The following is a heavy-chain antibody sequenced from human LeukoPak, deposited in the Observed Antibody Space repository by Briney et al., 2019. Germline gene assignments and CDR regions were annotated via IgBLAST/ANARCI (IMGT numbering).Heavy chain of an antibody. J-gene: IGHJ4*02. CDR1: GGSISSSTYY. Sequence: SETLSLTCTVSGGSISSSTYYWGWVRQPPGKGLEWIGSIYYSGYTYYNPSLESRVTISIDTSKNQFSLKLSSVTAADTAIYYCAKHYMGSSYNRGLDSWGQGTLVTVSS. V-gene: IGHV4-39*01. CDR2: IYYSGYT. D-gene: IGHD3-10*01. CDR3: AKHYMGSSYNRGLDS.